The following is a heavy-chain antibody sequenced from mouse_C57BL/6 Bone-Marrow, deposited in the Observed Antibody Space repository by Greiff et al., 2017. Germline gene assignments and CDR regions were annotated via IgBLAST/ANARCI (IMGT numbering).Heavy chain of an antibody. J-gene: IGHJ3*01. CDR3: ARNYGSRFFAY. D-gene: IGHD1-1*01. V-gene: IGHV1-81*01. CDR1: GYTFTSYG. Sequence: VQLKESGAELARPGASVKLSCKASGYTFTSYGISWVKQRTGQGLEWIGEIYPRSGNTYYNEKFKGKATLTADKSSSTAYMELRSLTSEDSAVYFCARNYGSRFFAYWGQGTLVTVSA. CDR2: IYPRSGNT.